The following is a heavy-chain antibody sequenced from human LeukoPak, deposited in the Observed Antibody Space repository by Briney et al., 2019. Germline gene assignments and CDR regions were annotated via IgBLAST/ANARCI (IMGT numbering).Heavy chain of an antibody. CDR1: GYRFTSYW. J-gene: IGHJ4*02. Sequence: GGSLKISCQGYGYRFTSYWISWGRQMPGKGREWMGWIDPSDSHTNYCPSFQGHVPISADRSISTAYLQLSSLKASDTAMYFCARLFRGVFPFDYWGQGSLVTVSS. V-gene: IGHV5-10-1*01. CDR2: IDPSDSHT. D-gene: IGHD3-10*01. CDR3: ARLFRGVFPFDY.